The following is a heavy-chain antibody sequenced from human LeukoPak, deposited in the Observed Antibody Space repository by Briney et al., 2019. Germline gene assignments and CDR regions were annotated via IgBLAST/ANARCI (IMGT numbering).Heavy chain of an antibody. D-gene: IGHD2-2*01. CDR1: GYTLTELS. V-gene: IGHV1-46*01. CDR2: INPSGGST. Sequence: ASVKVSCEVSGYTLTELSMHWVRQAPGQGLEWMGIINPSGGSTSYAQKFQGRVTMTRDTSTSTVYMELSSLRSEDTAVYYCARDSYCSSTSCYYSPRNWYFDLWGRGTLVTVSS. J-gene: IGHJ2*01. CDR3: ARDSYCSSTSCYYSPRNWYFDL.